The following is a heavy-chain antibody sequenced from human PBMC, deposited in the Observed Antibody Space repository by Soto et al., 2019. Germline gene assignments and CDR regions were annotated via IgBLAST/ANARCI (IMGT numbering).Heavy chain of an antibody. Sequence: PSATLSLTCTVSGGSVSSGSYYWSWIRQPPGKGLEWIGYIYYSGSTNYNPSLKSRVTISVDTSKNQFSLKLYSVTAADTAVYYCARDHYYDSSEDYRGQGTLVTVSS. V-gene: IGHV4-61*01. J-gene: IGHJ4*02. CDR2: IYYSGST. CDR1: GGSVSSGSYY. CDR3: ARDHYYDSSEDY. D-gene: IGHD3-22*01.